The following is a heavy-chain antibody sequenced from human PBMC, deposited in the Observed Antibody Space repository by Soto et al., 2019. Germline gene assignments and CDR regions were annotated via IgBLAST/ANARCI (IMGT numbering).Heavy chain of an antibody. CDR2: ISYDESNK. V-gene: IGHV3-30-3*01. Sequence: QVQLVESGGGVVQPGRSLRLSCAASGFTFSSYAMHWVRQAPGKGLEWVAVISYDESNKYYADSVKGRFTISRDQSKNTMYLQMNSLRAEDTAVYYCARVRGSSWYEGAFDIWGQGTMVTVSS. J-gene: IGHJ3*02. CDR1: GFTFSSYA. CDR3: ARVRGSSWYEGAFDI. D-gene: IGHD6-13*01.